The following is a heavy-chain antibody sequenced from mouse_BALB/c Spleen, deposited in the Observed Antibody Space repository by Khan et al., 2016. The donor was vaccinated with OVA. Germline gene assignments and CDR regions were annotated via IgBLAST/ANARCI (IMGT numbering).Heavy chain of an antibody. CDR1: GFNIKDYY. CDR2: IDPENGNT. J-gene: IGHJ3*01. CDR3: VRMITTGRFAY. V-gene: IGHV14-1*02. Sequence: VQLKESGAELVRPGALVKLSCKASGFNIKDYYMHWVKQRPEQGLEWIGWIDPENGNTIYDPTFQGKASITADTSSNTAYLQLSSLTSEDTAVYYCVRMITTGRFAYWGQGTLVTVSA. D-gene: IGHD2-4*01.